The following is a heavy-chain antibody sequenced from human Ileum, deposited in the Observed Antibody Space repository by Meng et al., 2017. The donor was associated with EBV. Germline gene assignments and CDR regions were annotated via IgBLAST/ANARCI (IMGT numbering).Heavy chain of an antibody. D-gene: IGHD3-10*01. CDR2: IYHSGST. CDR1: GASIDSSYW. J-gene: IGHJ4*02. CDR3: ARGRRFGSGRYALDY. V-gene: IGHV4-4*02. Sequence: VQLPAAGPGVVKPSGTMSLICVCPGASIDSSYWLTWVRQPPEKGLEWIGEIYHSGSTNYNPSLKSRLTLSVDKSKSQFSLELISVTAADTAVYYCARGRRFGSGRYALDYWGQGTLVTVSS.